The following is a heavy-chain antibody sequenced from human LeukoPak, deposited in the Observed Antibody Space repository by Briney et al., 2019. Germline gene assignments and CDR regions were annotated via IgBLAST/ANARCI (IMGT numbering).Heavy chain of an antibody. CDR2: ISSSSGTI. CDR1: GFTFSSYS. Sequence: GGSLRLSCAASGFTFSSYSMNWVRQAPGKGLEWVSYISSSSGTIYYADSVKGRFTISRDNAKKPVYLQMNSLRAEDTAIYYCARSDYYGSGSYIGFDYWGQGTLVTVSS. D-gene: IGHD3-10*01. V-gene: IGHV3-48*04. J-gene: IGHJ4*02. CDR3: ARSDYYGSGSYIGFDY.